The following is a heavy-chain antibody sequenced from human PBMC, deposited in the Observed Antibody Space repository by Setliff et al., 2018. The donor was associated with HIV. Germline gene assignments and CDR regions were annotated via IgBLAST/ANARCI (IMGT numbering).Heavy chain of an antibody. D-gene: IGHD3-10*01. V-gene: IGHV1-69*06. CDR3: ETDDYYGSGTHWRGVP. CDR1: GGTFSSYA. CDR2: IIPIFGTA. J-gene: IGHJ5*02. Sequence: GASVKVSCKASGGTFSSYAISWVRQAPGQGLEWMGGIIPIFGTANYAQKFRDRVTISADTSTNTAYLELRSLRSEDTAVYYCETDDYYGSGTHWRGVPWGQGTLVTVS.